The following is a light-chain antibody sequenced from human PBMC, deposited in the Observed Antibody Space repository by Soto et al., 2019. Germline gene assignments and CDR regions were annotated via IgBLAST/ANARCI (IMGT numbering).Light chain of an antibody. J-gene: IGKJ1*01. Sequence: DLQMTQSPSTLSASVGDRVTITCRASQSISSWLAWYQQKPGKAPKLLIYKASSLESGVPSRFSGSGSGTEFTLTISSLQPVDFATYYCQQYNSYPGTFGQGTKVEIK. CDR3: QQYNSYPGT. V-gene: IGKV1-5*03. CDR1: QSISSW. CDR2: KAS.